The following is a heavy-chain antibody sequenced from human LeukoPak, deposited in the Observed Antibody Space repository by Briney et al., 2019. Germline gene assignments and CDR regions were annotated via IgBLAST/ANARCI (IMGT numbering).Heavy chain of an antibody. CDR2: IYPGDSDT. Sequence: GESLKISCKGSGYSFTTYWIAWVRQMPGKGLEWMGVIYPGDSDTKYSPSFQGQVTISADRSINTAYLQWSSLKASDTATYYCARVKSYRYPLAWWFDPWGQGTLVTVSS. CDR3: ARVKSYRYPLAWWFDP. J-gene: IGHJ5*02. D-gene: IGHD3-16*02. CDR1: GYSFTTYW. V-gene: IGHV5-51*01.